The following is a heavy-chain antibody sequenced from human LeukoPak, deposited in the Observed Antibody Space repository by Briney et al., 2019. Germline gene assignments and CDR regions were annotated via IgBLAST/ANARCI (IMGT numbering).Heavy chain of an antibody. D-gene: IGHD3-16*01. V-gene: IGHV4-39*01. Sequence: RSSETLSLTCTVSGGSISSSSYYWGWIRQPPGKGLEWIGSIYYSGSTYYNPSLKSRVTISVDTSKNQFSLKLSSVTAADTAVYYCVGLGVHGAGDYWGQGTLVTVSS. CDR1: GGSISSSSYY. J-gene: IGHJ4*02. CDR3: VGLGVHGAGDY. CDR2: IYYSGST.